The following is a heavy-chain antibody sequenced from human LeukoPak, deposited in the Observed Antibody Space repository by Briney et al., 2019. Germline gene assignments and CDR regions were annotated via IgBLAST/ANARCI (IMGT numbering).Heavy chain of an antibody. CDR3: AKDLNDDYYYYYMDV. Sequence: PGGSLRLSCAASGFTFSSYAMSWVRQAPGKGLEWVSAISGSGGSTYYADSVKGRFTISRDNSKNTLYLQMNSLRAEDTAVYYCAKDLNDDYYYYYMDVWGKGTTVTVSS. CDR2: ISGSGGST. D-gene: IGHD3-16*01. V-gene: IGHV3-23*01. J-gene: IGHJ6*03. CDR1: GFTFSSYA.